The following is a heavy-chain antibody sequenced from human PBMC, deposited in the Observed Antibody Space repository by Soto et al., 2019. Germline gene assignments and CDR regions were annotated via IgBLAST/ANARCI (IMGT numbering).Heavy chain of an antibody. Sequence: EVQLVESGGGLVKPGGSLRLSCAASGFTFSSYSMNWVRQAPGKGLEWVSSISSSSSYIYYADSVKGRFIISRDNAKNSLYLQMNSLRTEDTAVYYCARVGDSYYFDYWGQGTLVTVSS. V-gene: IGHV3-21*01. CDR2: ISSSSSYI. J-gene: IGHJ4*02. CDR1: GFTFSSYS. CDR3: ARVGDSYYFDY. D-gene: IGHD4-17*01.